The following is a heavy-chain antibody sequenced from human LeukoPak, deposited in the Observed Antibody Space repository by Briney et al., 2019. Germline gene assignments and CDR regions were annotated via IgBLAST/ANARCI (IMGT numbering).Heavy chain of an antibody. Sequence: PGGSLRLSCLASGLSFTDHAMHWVRQAPGKGLERVSLISANGVNIQYIDSVKGRFTISRDNSKNSLYLQINSLTAGDTAFYYCAKGTGPGAYLVDFWGQGTLVTVSS. CDR3: AKGTGPGAYLVDF. D-gene: IGHD3-10*01. CDR1: GLSFTDHA. V-gene: IGHV3-43*02. J-gene: IGHJ4*02. CDR2: ISANGVNI.